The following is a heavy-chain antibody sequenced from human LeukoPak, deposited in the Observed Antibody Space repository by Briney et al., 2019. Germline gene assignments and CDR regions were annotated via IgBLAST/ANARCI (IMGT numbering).Heavy chain of an antibody. CDR3: ARVHSGSYQYCRYYYMHV. Sequence: GGPLTLSCAASGYIFSRYYMTWVRQSPGEGLEWVANIKDGGNGKLCVDSVKGRVSSSRDNANNSLSLQINNLRAEDTAVYDCARVHSGSYQYCRYYYMHVWRKGTAVTVS. V-gene: IGHV3-7*01. J-gene: IGHJ6*03. CDR1: GYIFSRYY. CDR2: IKDGGNGK. D-gene: IGHD1-26*01.